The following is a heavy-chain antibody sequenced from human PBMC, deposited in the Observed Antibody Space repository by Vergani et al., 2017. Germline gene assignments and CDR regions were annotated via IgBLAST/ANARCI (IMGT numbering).Heavy chain of an antibody. Sequence: EVQLLQSGGGVIQPGGSVRLSCAASGFTFSAFPMTWFRQAPGKGLEWFSAISARYPSTYYADSVKGRFTISRDNSKNMLYLQMNSLRAEDTAVYYCARLSYDTTPYLQGGYDCWGQGTLVSVSS. J-gene: IGHJ4*02. CDR2: ISARYPST. V-gene: IGHV3-23*01. CDR3: ARLSYDTTPYLQGGYDC. CDR1: GFTFSAFP. D-gene: IGHD3-22*01.